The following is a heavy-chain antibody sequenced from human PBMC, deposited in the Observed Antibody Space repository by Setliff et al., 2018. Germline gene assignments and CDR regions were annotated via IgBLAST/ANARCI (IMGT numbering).Heavy chain of an antibody. Sequence: GGSLRLSCAASGFSFRSHVMHWVRQAPGKGLEWVSMISYDGNNGYYGDSVRGRFTISRDNSKNTLYLQMNSLRAEDTAVYFCGTRDCRTTGCYNGYIESWGQGTLVTVSS. CDR3: GTRDCRTTGCYNGYIES. V-gene: IGHV3-30*01. J-gene: IGHJ4*02. CDR1: GFSFRSHV. D-gene: IGHD2-2*02. CDR2: ISYDGNNG.